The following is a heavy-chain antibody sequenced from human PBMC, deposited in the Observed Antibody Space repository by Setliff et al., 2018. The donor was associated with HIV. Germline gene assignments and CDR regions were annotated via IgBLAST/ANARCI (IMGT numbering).Heavy chain of an antibody. V-gene: IGHV4-34*12. CDR3: ARRSGWSLDY. CDR2: IIHSGST. D-gene: IGHD6-19*01. CDR1: GGSFSGYC. Sequence: SETLSLTCAVYGGSFSGYCWSWIRQPPGKGLEWIGEIIHSGSTNYNPSLKSRVTISVDTSKNQFSLKLSSVTAADTAVYYCARRSGWSLDYWGQGTLVTVSS. J-gene: IGHJ4*02.